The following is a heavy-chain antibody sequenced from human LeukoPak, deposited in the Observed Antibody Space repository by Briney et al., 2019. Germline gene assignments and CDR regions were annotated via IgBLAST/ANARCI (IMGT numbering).Heavy chain of an antibody. D-gene: IGHD4-23*01. CDR1: GDSISTYY. V-gene: IGHV4-59*08. CDR3: ARGDYGGNSDFDY. CDR2: IYYSGST. Sequence: SETLSLTCTVSGDSISTYYWSWIRQPPGKGLEWIGYIYYSGSTNYNPSLKSRVTISVDTSKNQFSLKLSSVTAADTAVYYCARGDYGGNSDFDYWGQGTLVTVSS. J-gene: IGHJ4*02.